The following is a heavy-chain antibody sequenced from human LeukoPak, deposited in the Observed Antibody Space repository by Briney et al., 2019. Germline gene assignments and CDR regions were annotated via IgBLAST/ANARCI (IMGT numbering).Heavy chain of an antibody. Sequence: GGSLRLSCAASGFTFSTSWMSWVRQAPGKGLEWVANIKQDGSEKYYVGSVKGRFTISRDNSRSSLYLDINSLRTEDTAVYYCAKDRDSNWYPYFEYWGQGTLITVSS. J-gene: IGHJ4*02. CDR1: GFTFSTSW. D-gene: IGHD4-11*01. V-gene: IGHV3-7*03. CDR3: AKDRDSNWYPYFEY. CDR2: IKQDGSEK.